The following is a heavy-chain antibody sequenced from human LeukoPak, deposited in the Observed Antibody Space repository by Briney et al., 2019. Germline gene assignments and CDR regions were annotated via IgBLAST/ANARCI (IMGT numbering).Heavy chain of an antibody. V-gene: IGHV4-59*01. CDR2: IYYSGST. Sequence: SETLSLTCTVSGGSISSYYWTWIRQPPGKGLEWIGYIYYSGSTNYNPSLKSRVTISVDTSKNQFSLKVSSVTAEDTAVYYCARDRGYSYGFYDYWGQGTLVTVSS. CDR1: GGSISSYY. D-gene: IGHD5-18*01. CDR3: ARDRGYSYGFYDY. J-gene: IGHJ4*02.